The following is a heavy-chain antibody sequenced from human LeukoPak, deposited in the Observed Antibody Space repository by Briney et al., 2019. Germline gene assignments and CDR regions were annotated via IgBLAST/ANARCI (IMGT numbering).Heavy chain of an antibody. CDR3: ARVASSGYYYFSDY. CDR1: GGSFSGYY. Sequence: PSETLSLTCAVYGGSFSGYYWSWLRQPPGKGLEWIGEINHSGSTNYNPSLKSRVTISVDTSKNQFSLKLSSLTAADTAVYYCARVASSGYYYFSDYWGQGTQVTVSS. CDR2: INHSGST. J-gene: IGHJ4*02. V-gene: IGHV4-34*01. D-gene: IGHD3-22*01.